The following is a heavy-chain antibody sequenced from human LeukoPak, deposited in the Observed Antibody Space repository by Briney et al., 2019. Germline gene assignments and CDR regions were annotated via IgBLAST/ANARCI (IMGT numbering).Heavy chain of an antibody. Sequence: GGSLRLSCAASGFTFSISSMNWVRQAPGKGLEWVSYIRSSINTIYYADSVKGRFTISRDNAKNSLYLQMNSLRAEDTAVYYCARASAMATYFDYWGQGTLVTVSS. D-gene: IGHD5-18*01. CDR2: IRSSINTI. J-gene: IGHJ4*02. CDR1: GFTFSISS. V-gene: IGHV3-48*01. CDR3: ARASAMATYFDY.